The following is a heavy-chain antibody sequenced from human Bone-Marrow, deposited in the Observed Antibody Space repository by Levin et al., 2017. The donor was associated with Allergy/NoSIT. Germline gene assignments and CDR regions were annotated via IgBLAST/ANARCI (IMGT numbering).Heavy chain of an antibody. V-gene: IGHV4-39*01. J-gene: IGHJ4*02. CDR1: GDSISSSGYY. Sequence: KASETLSLTCSVSGDSISSSGYYWGWIRQPPGKGLEWIGTIYYTGNSYYSPSLKSRVTISVDTSKNQFSLKLSSVTAADTAVYYCARPAYCSGGSCSSSFDYWGQGTLVTVSS. D-gene: IGHD2-15*01. CDR2: IYYTGNS. CDR3: ARPAYCSGGSCSSSFDY.